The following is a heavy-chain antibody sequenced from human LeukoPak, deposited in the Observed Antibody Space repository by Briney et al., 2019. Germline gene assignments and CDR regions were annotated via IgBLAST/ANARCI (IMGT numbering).Heavy chain of an antibody. CDR3: ARDSGGTAMVTAFDY. Sequence: PGGSLRLSCAASGFTFSSYAMHWVRQAPGKGLEWVAVISYDGSNKYYADSVKGRFTISRDNSKNTLYLQMNSLRAEDTAVYYCARDSGGTAMVTAFDYWGQGTLVTVSS. CDR1: GFTFSSYA. J-gene: IGHJ4*02. CDR2: ISYDGSNK. V-gene: IGHV3-30-3*01. D-gene: IGHD5-18*01.